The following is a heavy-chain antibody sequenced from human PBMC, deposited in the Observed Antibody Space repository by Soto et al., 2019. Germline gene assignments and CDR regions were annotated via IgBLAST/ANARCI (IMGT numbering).Heavy chain of an antibody. CDR3: SRRGSYPYFAY. Sequence: QVQLQESGPGLVKPSETLSLTCTVSGGSISSYYWSWIRQPPGKGLEWIGYMHYSGSSNYNPFLKSRVTITEDTSKNQFSLKLSSVTAADTAVYYCSRRGSYPYFAYWGQGTLVTVSS. J-gene: IGHJ4*02. D-gene: IGHD1-26*01. V-gene: IGHV4-59*08. CDR2: MHYSGSS. CDR1: GGSISSYY.